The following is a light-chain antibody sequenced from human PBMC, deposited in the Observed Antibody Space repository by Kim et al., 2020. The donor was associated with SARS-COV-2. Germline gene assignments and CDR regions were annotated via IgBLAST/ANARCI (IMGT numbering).Light chain of an antibody. V-gene: IGKV1-39*01. CDR1: QSISSY. Sequence: DIQMTQSPSSLSASVGDRVTITCRASQSISSYLNWYQQKPGKAPKLLIYAASSLQSGVPSRFSGSGSGTDFTLTISSLQPEDFATYYCKQSYNTPVTFGQGTKVDIK. J-gene: IGKJ1*01. CDR2: AAS. CDR3: KQSYNTPVT.